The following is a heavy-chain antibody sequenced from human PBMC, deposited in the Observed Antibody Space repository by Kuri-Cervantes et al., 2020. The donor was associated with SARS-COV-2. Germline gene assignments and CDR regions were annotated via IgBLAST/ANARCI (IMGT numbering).Heavy chain of an antibody. D-gene: IGHD4-11*01. Sequence: GSLRLSCAASGFTFSSYWMSWVRQAPGKGLEGIGEINHSGRTNYNPSLKSRVTISVDTSKNQFSLKLSSVTAADTAVYYCARFLAHYNNGGNYYGMDVWGQGTTVTVSS. CDR1: GFTFSSYW. J-gene: IGHJ6*02. V-gene: IGHV4-34*01. CDR2: INHSGRT. CDR3: ARFLAHYNNGGNYYGMDV.